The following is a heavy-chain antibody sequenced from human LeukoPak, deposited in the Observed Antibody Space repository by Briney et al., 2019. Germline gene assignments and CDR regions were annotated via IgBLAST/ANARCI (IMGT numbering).Heavy chain of an antibody. J-gene: IGHJ4*02. CDR2: VFYTGST. D-gene: IGHD1-1*01. V-gene: IGHV4-59*01. CDR3: ARIRWGDKGTYWRPFES. Sequence: SETLSLTCTVSGGSISGNYWTWIRQPPGKGLDYIGHVFYTGSTNYSPSLKSRVTISIDTSKSHFSLKLTSVTAADTAVYYCARIRWGDKGTYWRPFESWGQGILVTVSS. CDR1: GGSISGNY.